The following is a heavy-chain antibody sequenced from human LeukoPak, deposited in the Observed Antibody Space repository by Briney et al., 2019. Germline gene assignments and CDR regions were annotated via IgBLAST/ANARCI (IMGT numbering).Heavy chain of an antibody. CDR2: ISSSSSYI. J-gene: IGHJ5*02. CDR1: GFTFSSYS. V-gene: IGHV3-21*01. Sequence: GGSLRLSCAASGFTFSSYSMNWVRQAPGKGLECVSSISSSSSYIYYADSVNGRFTISRDNGKNSLYLQMNSLRAEDTAVYYWARDQRPYNWFDPWGQGTLVTVSS. CDR3: ARDQRPYNWFDP.